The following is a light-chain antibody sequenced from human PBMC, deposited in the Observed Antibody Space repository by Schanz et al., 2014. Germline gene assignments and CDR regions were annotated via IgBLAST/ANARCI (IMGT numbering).Light chain of an antibody. Sequence: QSALTQPPSASGSPGQSVTISCTGTSSDIGGYDYVSWYQQHPGKAPKLIIYDVSKRPSGVSDRFSGSKSGNTASLTISGLQAEDEADYYCSSYTSSSTLGGVFGTGTKLTVL. V-gene: IGLV2-14*03. CDR1: SSDIGGYDY. CDR3: SSYTSSSTLGGV. J-gene: IGLJ1*01. CDR2: DVS.